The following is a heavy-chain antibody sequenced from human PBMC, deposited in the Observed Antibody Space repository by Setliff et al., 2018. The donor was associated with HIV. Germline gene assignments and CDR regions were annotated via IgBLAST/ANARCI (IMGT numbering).Heavy chain of an antibody. V-gene: IGHV3-30*03. CDR2: MSYDGRMK. CDR3: VRDCRVGWVFTYGMDV. Sequence: PGGSLRLSCAASGFTFSNHGMHWVRQAPGMGLEWVAVMSYDGRMKDYADSVKGRFTVSRDNSKNTLSLQMYSLRAEDTAVYYCVRDCRVGWVFTYGMDVWGQGTLVTVSS. J-gene: IGHJ6*02. CDR1: GFTFSNHG. D-gene: IGHD6-13*01.